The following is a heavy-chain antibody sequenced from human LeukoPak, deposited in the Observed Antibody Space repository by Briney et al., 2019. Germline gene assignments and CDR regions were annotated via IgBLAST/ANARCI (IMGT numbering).Heavy chain of an antibody. J-gene: IGHJ4*02. D-gene: IGHD5-12*01. CDR1: GFTFSSYA. CDR2: ISGSGGST. CDR3: ASRHSGYDSVRY. V-gene: IGHV3-23*01. Sequence: PGASLRLSCAASGFTFSSYAMSWVRQAPGKGLEWVSAISGSGGSTYYADSVKGRFTISRDNSKNTLYLQMNSLRAEDTAVYYCASRHSGYDSVRYWGQGTLVTVSP.